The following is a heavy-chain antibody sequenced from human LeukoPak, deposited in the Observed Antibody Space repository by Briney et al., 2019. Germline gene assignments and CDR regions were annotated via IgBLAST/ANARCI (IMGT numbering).Heavy chain of an antibody. J-gene: IGHJ6*03. CDR1: GGSISRGDYY. D-gene: IGHD2-21*01. V-gene: IGHV4-30-4*08. Sequence: SQTLSLTCTVSGGSISRGDYYWSSIRQPPGKGLQMNEYNYYSRSTYYNPSLKSRVTISEDTSINQFSLKLTDVPAADPAVYDCARDGGGGEEYYYHFYMDVWGKGTTVTVSS. CDR3: ARDGGGGEEYYYHFYMDV. CDR2: NYYSRST.